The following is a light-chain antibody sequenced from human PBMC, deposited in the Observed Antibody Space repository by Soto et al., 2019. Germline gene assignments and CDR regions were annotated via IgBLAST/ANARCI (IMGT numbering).Light chain of an antibody. V-gene: IGLV2-23*02. CDR1: SSDVGSYNL. CDR2: DVS. J-gene: IGLJ1*01. CDR3: CSYAGSRTYV. Sequence: QSVLTQPASVSGSPGQSITISCTGTSSDVGSYNLVSWYQQHPGKAPKVMIYDVSKRPSGVSNRFSASKSGNTASLTISGLQPEDEADYYCCSYAGSRTYVFGPGTKLTVL.